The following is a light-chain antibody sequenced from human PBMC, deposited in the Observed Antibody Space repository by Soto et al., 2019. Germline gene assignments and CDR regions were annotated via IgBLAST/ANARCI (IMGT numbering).Light chain of an antibody. Sequence: EIVLTQSPGTLSLSPGDRATLSCRASQSVRFSYLAWYQQKAGQAPRLLIYGATSTATGIPDRFSGSESGTDFTLTISRLEPEDFAVYYCQQYGSSPITFGGGTKVEIK. CDR1: QSVRFSY. V-gene: IGKV3-20*01. CDR2: GAT. J-gene: IGKJ4*01. CDR3: QQYGSSPIT.